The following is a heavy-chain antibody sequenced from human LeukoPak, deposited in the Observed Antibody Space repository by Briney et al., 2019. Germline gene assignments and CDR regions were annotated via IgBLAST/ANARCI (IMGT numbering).Heavy chain of an antibody. CDR3: ARDFHDSSGYTYYFDY. Sequence: GGSLRLSCAASGFTFSSHWIHWVRQAPGKGLVWVSGINRDGSSTSYADSVKGRFTISRDNAKNSLYLQMNSLRAEDTAVYYCARDFHDSSGYTYYFDYWGQGTLVTVSS. V-gene: IGHV3-74*01. CDR2: INRDGSST. CDR1: GFTFSSHW. J-gene: IGHJ4*02. D-gene: IGHD3-22*01.